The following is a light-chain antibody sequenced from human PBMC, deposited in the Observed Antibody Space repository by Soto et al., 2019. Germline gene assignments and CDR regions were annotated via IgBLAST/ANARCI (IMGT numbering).Light chain of an antibody. CDR2: GNN. J-gene: IGLJ3*02. Sequence: QAVVTQPPSVSGAPGQRVTLSCTGSSSDIGAGYDVHWYQQVPGTAPKLLIYGNNNRPSGVPDRFSGSKSGTSASLAITGLQAEDDAYYYCKSYDSSLSASVFGGGTKLTVL. CDR3: KSYDSSLSASV. V-gene: IGLV1-40*01. CDR1: SSDIGAGYD.